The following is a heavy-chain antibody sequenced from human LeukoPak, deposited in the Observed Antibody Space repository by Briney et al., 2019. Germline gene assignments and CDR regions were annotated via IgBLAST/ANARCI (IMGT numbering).Heavy chain of an antibody. V-gene: IGHV1-18*01. Sequence: ASVKVSCKASGYTFTSYGISWVRQAPGQGLEWMGWISAYNGNTNYAQKLQGRVTKTTDTSTSTAYMELRSLRSDDTAVYYCAREGYDYVWGSYRPYYFDYWGQGTLVTVSS. J-gene: IGHJ4*02. CDR2: ISAYNGNT. CDR1: GYTFTSYG. CDR3: AREGYDYVWGSYRPYYFDY. D-gene: IGHD3-16*02.